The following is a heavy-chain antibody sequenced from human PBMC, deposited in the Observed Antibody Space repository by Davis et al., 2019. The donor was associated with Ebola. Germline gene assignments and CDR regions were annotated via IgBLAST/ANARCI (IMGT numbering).Heavy chain of an antibody. CDR1: VITFSSYA. Sequence: GESLKISCTASVITFSSYAMTWVRQAPGKGLEWVSAISGSGGSTYYADSVKGRFTISRDNSKKTLYLQMNSLRAEDTAVYYCARDIHYDFEWELPWTFDYWGQGTLVTVSS. V-gene: IGHV3-23*01. D-gene: IGHD1-26*01. CDR3: ARDIHYDFEWELPWTFDY. J-gene: IGHJ4*02. CDR2: ISGSGGST.